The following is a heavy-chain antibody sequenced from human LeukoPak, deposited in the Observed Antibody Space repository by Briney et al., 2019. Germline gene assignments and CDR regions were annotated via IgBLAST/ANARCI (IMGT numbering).Heavy chain of an antibody. J-gene: IGHJ1*01. V-gene: IGHV4-39*01. CDR2: IYYSGRT. D-gene: IGHD3-22*01. Sequence: PSETLSLTCTIFGDSVSRSDSSWDWIRQPPGKGLEWIGTIYYSGRTYYSPSLKSRVTLTVDMSNNQFSLTLSSVTAADTALYFCARRRYYDSSGYLEWGQGTLVTVSS. CDR3: ARRRYYDSSGYLE. CDR1: GDSVSRSDSS.